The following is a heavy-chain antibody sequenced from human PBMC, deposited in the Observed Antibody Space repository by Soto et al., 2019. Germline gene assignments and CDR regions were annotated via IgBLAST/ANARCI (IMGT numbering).Heavy chain of an antibody. CDR3: AKDWRGSGMYGGFDP. Sequence: EVQLLESGGGLVQPGGSLRLSCAVSGFTFSSYAMGWVRQTPGRGLEWVSSISISGDRTYYADSVKGRFTISRDNSKDTLFLQMSSLRAEDTAVYYCAKDWRGSGMYGGFDPWGQGTLVTVSS. CDR1: GFTFSSYA. V-gene: IGHV3-23*01. J-gene: IGHJ5*02. CDR2: ISISGDRT. D-gene: IGHD1-26*01.